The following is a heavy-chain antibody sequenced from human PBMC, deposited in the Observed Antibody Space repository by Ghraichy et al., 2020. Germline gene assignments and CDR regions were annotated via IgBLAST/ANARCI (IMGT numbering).Heavy chain of an antibody. CDR1: GFTFNNYA. V-gene: IGHV3-23*01. Sequence: GSLRFSCAASGFTFNNYAMNWVRQAPGKGLEWVSTIRASGGSTYYADSVKGRFTVSRDNSENTVYLQMNSLRGEDTAVYYCAKAGGYSSSWTIDYYYFAMDVWGLGTTVTVSS. J-gene: IGHJ6*02. CDR3: AKAGGYSSSWTIDYYYFAMDV. CDR2: IRASGGST. D-gene: IGHD6-13*01.